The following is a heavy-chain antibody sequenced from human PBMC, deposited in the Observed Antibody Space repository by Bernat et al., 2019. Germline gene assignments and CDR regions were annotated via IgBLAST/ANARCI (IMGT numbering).Heavy chain of an antibody. J-gene: IGHJ6*02. V-gene: IGHV3-21*01. CDR2: ISSSSSYI. Sequence: EVQLVESGGGLVKPGGSLRLSCAASGFTFSSYSMNWVRQAPGKGLEWVSSISSSSSYIYYVDSGKGRFTISRDNAKNSLYLQMNSLRAEDTAVYYCARTFYYYYYGMDVWGQGTTVTVSS. CDR1: GFTFSSYS. CDR3: ARTFYYYYYGMDV.